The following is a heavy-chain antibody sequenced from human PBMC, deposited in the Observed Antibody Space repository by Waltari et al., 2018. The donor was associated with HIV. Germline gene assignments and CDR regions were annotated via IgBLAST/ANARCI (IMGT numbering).Heavy chain of an antibody. CDR3: TTEGLYCSGGTCYSRFDP. CDR1: GYTLSELS. Sequence: QVPLVQSGAEVKKPGASVKVPCKVSGYTLSELSMHWVRQAPGKGLEWMGGFDPEQGKTIYAQNFQGRVTMTEDAATDTAYMELSSLRSEDTAVYYCTTEGLYCSGGTCYSRFDPWGQGTLVTVSS. CDR2: FDPEQGKT. V-gene: IGHV1-24*01. J-gene: IGHJ5*02. D-gene: IGHD2-15*01.